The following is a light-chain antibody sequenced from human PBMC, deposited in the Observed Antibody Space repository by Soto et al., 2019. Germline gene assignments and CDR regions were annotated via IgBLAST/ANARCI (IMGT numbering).Light chain of an antibody. J-gene: IGKJ2*01. CDR3: QLYGSSPPYI. CDR1: QSMGSN. V-gene: IGKV3-20*01. CDR2: GAS. Sequence: EIVMTQSPATMSVSPGERATLSCRASQSMGSNVAWYQQKPGQAPRFLIYGASSRATGIPDRFSGSGSGTDFTLTISRLEPEDFAVYYCQLYGSSPPYIFGPGTKVDI.